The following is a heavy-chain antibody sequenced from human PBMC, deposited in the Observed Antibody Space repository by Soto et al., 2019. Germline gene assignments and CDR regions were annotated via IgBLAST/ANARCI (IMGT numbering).Heavy chain of an antibody. V-gene: IGHV5-10-1*01. CDR2: IDPSDSYT. Sequence: GESLKISCKGSGYSFTSYWISWVRQMPGKGLEWMGRIDPSDSYTNYSPSFQGHVTISADKSISTAYLQWSSLKASDTAMYYCARLEVRGYYYYGMDVWGRGTTVTVSS. CDR1: GYSFTSYW. CDR3: ARLEVRGYYYYGMDV. D-gene: IGHD1-1*01. J-gene: IGHJ6*02.